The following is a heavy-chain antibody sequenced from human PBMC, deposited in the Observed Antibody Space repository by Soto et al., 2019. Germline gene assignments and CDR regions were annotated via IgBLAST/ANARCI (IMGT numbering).Heavy chain of an antibody. CDR2: ISGYNGDT. Sequence: QGQLVQSGAEVKKPGASVKVSCKASGYTFTRYGISWVRQAPGQGLEWMGWISGYNGDTKYAQKFQGRVTMTVDTSTTTSYMELRSLTSDYRAVYYCAKNGQPPYYYYRMDVWGQGTTVTVSS. D-gene: IGHD2-8*01. V-gene: IGHV1-18*01. J-gene: IGHJ6*02. CDR3: AKNGQPPYYYYRMDV. CDR1: GYTFTRYG.